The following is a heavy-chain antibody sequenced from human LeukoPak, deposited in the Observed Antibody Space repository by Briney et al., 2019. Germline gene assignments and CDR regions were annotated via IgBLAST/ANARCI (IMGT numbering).Heavy chain of an antibody. V-gene: IGHV1-69*05. D-gene: IGHD7-27*01. J-gene: IGHJ3*02. Sequence: GASVKVSCKASGGTFSSYAISWVRQAPGQGLEWMGGIIPIFGTANYAQKFQGRVTIATDESTSTAYMELSSLRSEDTAVYYCARELGQSADAFDIWGQGTMVTVSS. CDR1: GGTFSSYA. CDR3: ARELGQSADAFDI. CDR2: IIPIFGTA.